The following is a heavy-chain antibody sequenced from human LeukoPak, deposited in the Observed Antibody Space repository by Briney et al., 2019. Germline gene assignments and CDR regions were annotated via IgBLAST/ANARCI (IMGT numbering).Heavy chain of an antibody. V-gene: IGHV1-2*02. CDR2: MNPNSGDT. CDR3: ARRPINCIITNCYVDY. Sequence: ASVKVSCKASVYTFTNFYIHWVRQAPGQGLEWMGWMNPNSGDTSYAREFQDRVTMTRDTSLSTAYMELSRLRSDETAVYFCARRPINCIITNCYVDYWGQGTLVTVSS. J-gene: IGHJ4*02. D-gene: IGHD2-2*01. CDR1: VYTFTNFY.